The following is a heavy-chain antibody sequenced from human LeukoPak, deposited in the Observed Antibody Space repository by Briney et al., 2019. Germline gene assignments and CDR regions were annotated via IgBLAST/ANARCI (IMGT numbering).Heavy chain of an antibody. D-gene: IGHD2-2*01. J-gene: IGHJ5*02. Sequence: ASVTLSCNASGYTFSSYDINWVRQATGQRLEWWGWMNPNSGNTGYAQKFQGRATMTRNTSISTAYMEPSSLRSEHTAVYYCARVPPGCSSTSCYLFDRCDQRTLVTVSS. V-gene: IGHV1-8*01. CDR2: MNPNSGNT. CDR3: ARVPPGCSSTSCYLFDR. CDR1: GYTFSSYD.